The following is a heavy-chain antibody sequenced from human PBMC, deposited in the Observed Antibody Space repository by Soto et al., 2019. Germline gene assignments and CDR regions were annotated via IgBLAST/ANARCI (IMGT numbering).Heavy chain of an antibody. D-gene: IGHD3-3*01. Sequence: GGSLRLSCAASGFTFSSYAMSWVRQAPGKGLEWVSAISGSGGSTYYADSVKGRFTISRDNSKNTLYLQMNSLRAEDTAVYYCTRVGIFGAINLFDYWGQGTLVTVS. V-gene: IGHV3-23*01. CDR1: GFTFSSYA. J-gene: IGHJ4*02. CDR2: ISGSGGST. CDR3: TRVGIFGAINLFDY.